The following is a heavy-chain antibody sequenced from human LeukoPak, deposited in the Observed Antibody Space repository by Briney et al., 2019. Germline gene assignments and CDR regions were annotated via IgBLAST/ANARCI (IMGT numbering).Heavy chain of an antibody. CDR2: IIPIFGTA. V-gene: IGHV1-69*13. CDR1: GGTFSSYA. CDR3: ARGDTAMVGFDY. J-gene: IGHJ4*02. Sequence: SVKVSCKASGGTFSSYAISWVRQAPGQGLEWMGGIIPIFGTANYAQKFQGRVAITADESTSTACMELSSLRSEDTAVYYCARGDTAMVGFDYWGQGTLVTVSS. D-gene: IGHD5-18*01.